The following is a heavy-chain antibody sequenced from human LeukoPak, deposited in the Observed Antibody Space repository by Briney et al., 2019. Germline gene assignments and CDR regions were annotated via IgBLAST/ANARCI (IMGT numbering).Heavy chain of an antibody. CDR3: ARGGVGYCSSTSCPGVTWFDP. D-gene: IGHD2-2*03. J-gene: IGHJ5*02. CDR1: GGSFSGYY. V-gene: IGHV4-34*01. CDR2: INHSGST. Sequence: SETLSLTCAVYGGSFSGYYWTWIRQPPGKGLEWIGEINHSGSTNYNPSLKSRVTISVDTSKNQFSLKLSSVTAADTAVYYCARGGVGYCSSTSCPGVTWFDPRGQGTLVTVSS.